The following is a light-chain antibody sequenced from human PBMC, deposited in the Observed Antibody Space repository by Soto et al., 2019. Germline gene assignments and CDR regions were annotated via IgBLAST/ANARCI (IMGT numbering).Light chain of an antibody. V-gene: IGLV2-14*01. CDR2: EVS. CDR1: SSDLGGYNY. CDR3: SSYTTRSTLYVV. J-gene: IGLJ2*01. Sequence: QSALTQPASVSGSPGQSITISCTGTSSDLGGYNYVSWYQQHPGKAPKLMIYEVSNRPSGVSNRFSGSKSGNTASLTISGLQAEDEADYYCSSYTTRSTLYVVFGGGTKLTVL.